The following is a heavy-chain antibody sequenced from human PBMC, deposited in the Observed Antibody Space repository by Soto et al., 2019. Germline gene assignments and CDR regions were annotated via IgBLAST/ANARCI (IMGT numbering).Heavy chain of an antibody. Sequence: QMQLVQSGPEVKKPGASVKVSCKASGSTFSTSSVQWVRQARGRRLEWIGWIVVGNGNTNFAQKFRDRVTITRDLSTDAAYMELRSLRFEDTAVYFCAATTHYDFWSGYFDGAPFDIWGQGTMVTVSS. CDR1: GSTFSTSS. V-gene: IGHV1-58*01. CDR2: IVVGNGNT. J-gene: IGHJ3*02. CDR3: AATTHYDFWSGYFDGAPFDI. D-gene: IGHD3-3*01.